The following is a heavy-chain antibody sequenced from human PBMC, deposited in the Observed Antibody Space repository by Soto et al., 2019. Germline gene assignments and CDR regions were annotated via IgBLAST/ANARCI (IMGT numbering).Heavy chain of an antibody. V-gene: IGHV3-11*01. Sequence: GGSLRLSCAASGFTFSDYYMSWLRQAPGKGLEWVSYISSSGSTIYYADSVKGRFTISRDNAKNSLYLQMNSLRAEDTAVYYFARDRSGGYYYDSSGYSSAFDIWGQGTMVTVSS. CDR3: ARDRSGGYYYDSSGYSSAFDI. CDR1: GFTFSDYY. J-gene: IGHJ3*02. D-gene: IGHD3-22*01. CDR2: ISSSGSTI.